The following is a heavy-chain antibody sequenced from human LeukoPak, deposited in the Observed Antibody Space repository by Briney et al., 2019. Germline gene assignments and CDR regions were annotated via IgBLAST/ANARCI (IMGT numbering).Heavy chain of an antibody. CDR2: IYYTGST. D-gene: IGHD3-22*01. CDR1: GGSLSTCY. CDR3: ARASGGYHNNWFDP. Sequence: SETLSLTCTVSGGSLSTCYWSWIRQPPGKGLDWMGYIYYTGSTNYNPSLKSRVTISVDTSKNQFSLNLNSVTAADTTVCYCARASGGYHNNWFDPWGQGTLVTASS. V-gene: IGHV4-59*01. J-gene: IGHJ5*02.